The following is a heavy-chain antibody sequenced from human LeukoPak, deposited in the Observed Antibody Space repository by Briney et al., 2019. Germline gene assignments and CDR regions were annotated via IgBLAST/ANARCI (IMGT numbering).Heavy chain of an antibody. CDR3: AICVAFDAFDI. CDR2: IIPIFGTA. D-gene: IGHD2-21*01. J-gene: IGHJ3*02. Sequence: ASVKVSCKASGGTFSSYAISWVRQAPGQGLEWMGGIIPIFGTANYAQKFQGRVTITADESTSTAYMELSSLRSEDTAVYYCAICVAFDAFDIWGQGTMVTVSS. CDR1: GGTFSSYA. V-gene: IGHV1-69*01.